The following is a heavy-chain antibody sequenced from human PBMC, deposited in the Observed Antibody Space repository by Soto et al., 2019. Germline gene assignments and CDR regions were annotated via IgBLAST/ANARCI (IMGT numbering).Heavy chain of an antibody. D-gene: IGHD6-6*01. CDR3: ARGPDGSSSSSRYYWYFDL. CDR2: IIPSFGTA. Sequence: QVQLVQSGAEVKKPGSSVKVSCKASGGTFSSYAISWVRQSPGQGLEWMGGIIPSFGTANYAQKCQGRVTITADESTSTAYMELRSLRSEDTAVYYCARGPDGSSSSSRYYWYFDLWGRGTLVTVSS. V-gene: IGHV1-69*01. J-gene: IGHJ2*01. CDR1: GGTFSSYA.